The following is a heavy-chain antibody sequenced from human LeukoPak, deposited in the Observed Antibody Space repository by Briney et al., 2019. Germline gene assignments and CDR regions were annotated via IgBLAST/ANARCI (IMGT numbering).Heavy chain of an antibody. CDR3: ARRRTTTCYTLVCFYYHCIDV. V-gene: IGHV4-34*01. J-gene: IGHJ6*03. Sequence: SETLSLTCAVYGGSFSGFYWSRIRQPPGKGLEWIGEINHSGSTNYSPSLKSRVAMSVDTSKNQFSLKLSSVTAADTAVYYCARRRTTTCYTLVCFYYHCIDVWGNGTTVTVSS. CDR2: INHSGST. CDR1: GGSFSGFY. D-gene: IGHD2-2*02.